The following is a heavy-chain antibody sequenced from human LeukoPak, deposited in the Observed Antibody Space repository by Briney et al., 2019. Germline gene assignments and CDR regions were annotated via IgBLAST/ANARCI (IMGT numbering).Heavy chain of an antibody. J-gene: IGHJ5*02. Sequence: GALRLSCAASGFPFDDYGMTWVRQAPGKGLEWVAYISIGTSFIYYADSVKGRFTISRDNAKNSLYLQVNSLRAEDTAVYYCARSPTFRGWFDPWGQGTLVTVSS. CDR3: ARSPTFRGWFDP. D-gene: IGHD2/OR15-2a*01. CDR1: GFPFDDYG. V-gene: IGHV3-21*01. CDR2: ISIGTSFI.